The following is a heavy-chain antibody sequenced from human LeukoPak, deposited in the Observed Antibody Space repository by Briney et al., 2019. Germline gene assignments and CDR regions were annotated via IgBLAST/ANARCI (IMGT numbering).Heavy chain of an antibody. CDR2: IIPIFGTA. Sequence: SVKVSCKASGGTFSSYAISWVRQAPGQGLEWMGGIIPIFGTANYAQKFQGRVTVTADESTSTAYMELSSLRSEDTAVYYCARDSLVVITTGMSSFDPWGQGTLVTVSS. D-gene: IGHD3-22*01. CDR3: ARDSLVVITTGMSSFDP. CDR1: GGTFSSYA. J-gene: IGHJ5*02. V-gene: IGHV1-69*13.